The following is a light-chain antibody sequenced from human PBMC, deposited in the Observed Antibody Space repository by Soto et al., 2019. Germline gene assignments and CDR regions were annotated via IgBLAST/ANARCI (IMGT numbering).Light chain of an antibody. CDR1: RSNIRSYS. CDR3: AAWDDKLSAVL. V-gene: IGLV1-47*01. J-gene: IGLJ2*01. Sequence: QSVLTQPPSASGTPGQRVTISCSGSRSNIRSYSVNWYQQVPGTAPKFLIYGNDQRPSGVPDRFSASKSGTSASLDISGLRSEDEADFFCAAWDDKLSAVLFGGGTKLTVL. CDR2: GND.